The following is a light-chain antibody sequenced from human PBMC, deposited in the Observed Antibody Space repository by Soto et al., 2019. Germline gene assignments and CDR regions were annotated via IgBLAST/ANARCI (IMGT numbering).Light chain of an antibody. CDR3: QQRSNWPPGLT. Sequence: EIVLTQSPGTLSLSPGERATLSCRASQSVSSNYFAWYQQKPGQAPRLLIYGVSSRATGIPDRFSGSGSGTDFTLTISRLEPEDFAVYYCQQRSNWPPGLTFGGGTKVEIK. V-gene: IGKV3D-20*02. CDR2: GVS. CDR1: QSVSSNY. J-gene: IGKJ4*01.